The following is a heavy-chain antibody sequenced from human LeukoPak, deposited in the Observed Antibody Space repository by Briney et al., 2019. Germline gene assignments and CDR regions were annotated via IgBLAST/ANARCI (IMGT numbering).Heavy chain of an antibody. CDR3: ARDMVGLSYYFDY. J-gene: IGHJ4*02. CDR2: INASNGNT. D-gene: IGHD4/OR15-4a*01. V-gene: IGHV1-3*01. CDR1: GYTFTSYA. Sequence: GASVKVSCKASGYTFTSYAMHWVRQAPGQRLEWMGWINASNGNTKYSQKFQGRVTITRDTSASTAYMELSSLRSEDTAVYYCARDMVGLSYYFDYWGQGTLVTVSS.